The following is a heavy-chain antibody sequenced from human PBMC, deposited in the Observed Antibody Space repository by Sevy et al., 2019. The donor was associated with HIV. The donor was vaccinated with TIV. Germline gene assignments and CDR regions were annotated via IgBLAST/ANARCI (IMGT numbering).Heavy chain of an antibody. V-gene: IGHV3-11*01. CDR2: IISSGSTI. CDR3: ARAYCSSTCCFDY. D-gene: IGHD2-2*01. CDR1: GFTFSDYY. J-gene: IGHJ4*02. Sequence: GGSLRLSCAASGFTFSDYYMSWIRQAPGKGLEWVSYIISSGSTIYYAGSVKGRFTISRDNAKNSLYLQMNSLRAEDTAVYYCARAYCSSTCCFDYWGQGTLVTVSS.